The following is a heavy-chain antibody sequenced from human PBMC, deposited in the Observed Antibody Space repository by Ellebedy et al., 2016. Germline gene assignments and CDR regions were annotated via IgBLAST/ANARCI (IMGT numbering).Heavy chain of an antibody. J-gene: IGHJ4*02. CDR3: ASTGRMVRGVIINY. CDR2: IIPIFGTA. D-gene: IGHD3-10*01. Sequence: SVKVSCXASGGTFSSYAISWVRQAPGQGLEWMGGIIPIFGTANYAQKFQGRVTITADESTSTAYMELSSLRSEDTAVYYCASTGRMVRGVIINYWGQGTLVTVSS. CDR1: GGTFSSYA. V-gene: IGHV1-69*13.